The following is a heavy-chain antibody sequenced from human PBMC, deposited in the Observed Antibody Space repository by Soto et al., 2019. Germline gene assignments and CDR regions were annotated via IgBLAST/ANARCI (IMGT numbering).Heavy chain of an antibody. J-gene: IGHJ4*02. Sequence: GGSLRLSCAASGFTFSNYAMNWVRQAPGKGLEWVSAISGSGGTTYYADSVKGRFSMSRDNSKNTVYLQMSSLRGDDTAVYYCARGGLGSYYSDYWGQGTLVTVSS. CDR3: ARGGLGSYYSDY. V-gene: IGHV3-23*01. CDR1: GFTFSNYA. D-gene: IGHD3-16*01. CDR2: ISGSGGTT.